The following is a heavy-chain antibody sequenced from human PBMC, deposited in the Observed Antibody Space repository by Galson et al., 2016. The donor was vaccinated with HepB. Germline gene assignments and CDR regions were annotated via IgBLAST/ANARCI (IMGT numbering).Heavy chain of an antibody. CDR1: GFSFSTYG. CDR3: VREGVGGVRGSFDY. J-gene: IGHJ4*02. D-gene: IGHD3-10*01. CDR2: ISGGSAYI. V-gene: IGHV3-21*01. Sequence: SLRLSCAASGFSFSTYGMNWVRQAPGRGLEWVSSISGGSAYINYADSVKGRFTVSRDNAMNSLYLQMDSLRAEDTAIYYCVREGVGGVRGSFDYWGQGTLVTVSS.